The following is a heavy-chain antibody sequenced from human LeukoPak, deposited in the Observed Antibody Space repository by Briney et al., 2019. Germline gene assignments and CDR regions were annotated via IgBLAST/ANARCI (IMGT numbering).Heavy chain of an antibody. V-gene: IGHV3-23*01. D-gene: IGHD6-13*01. CDR2: ISGSGGST. Sequence: GGSLSLSCAASGFTFSSYAMSWVRQAPGKGLEWVSAISGSGGSTYYADSVRGRFTISRDNSKNTLYLQMNSLRAEDTAVYYCFIAAAGTDYWGQGTLVTVSS. CDR1: GFTFSSYA. J-gene: IGHJ4*02. CDR3: FIAAAGTDY.